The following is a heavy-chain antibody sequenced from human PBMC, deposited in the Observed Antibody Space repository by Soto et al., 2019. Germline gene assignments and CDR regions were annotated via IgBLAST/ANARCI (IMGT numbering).Heavy chain of an antibody. Sequence: GGSLRLSCAASGFTFSSYGMNWVRQAPGKGLEWVSSISSSSSYIYYADSVKGRFTISRDNAKNSLYLQMNSLRAEDTAVYYCARDGGAAAGIYYGMDVWGQGTTVTVSS. CDR2: ISSSSSYI. CDR1: GFTFSSYG. J-gene: IGHJ6*02. D-gene: IGHD6-13*01. V-gene: IGHV3-21*01. CDR3: ARDGGAAAGIYYGMDV.